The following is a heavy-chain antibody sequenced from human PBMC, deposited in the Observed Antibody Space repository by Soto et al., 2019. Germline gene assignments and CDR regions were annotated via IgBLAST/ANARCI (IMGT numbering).Heavy chain of an antibody. CDR1: GFTFRSYE. CDR2: ISSGGDSS. D-gene: IGHD2-2*01. J-gene: IGHJ5*02. Sequence: EVQLVESGGGLAQPGGSVRLSCAASGFTFRSYEMKWVRQAPCKTLERVSYISSGGDSSYYADFVKGRCTFSRDKAQNSQYQQMNSLRVEDTAVYYCARVHCSTTTCHGQSFDTCGQRPLVAVS. V-gene: IGHV3-48*03. CDR3: ARVHCSTTTCHGQSFDT.